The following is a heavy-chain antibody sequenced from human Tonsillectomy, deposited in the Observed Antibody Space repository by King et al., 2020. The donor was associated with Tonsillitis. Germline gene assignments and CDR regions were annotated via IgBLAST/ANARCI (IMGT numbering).Heavy chain of an antibody. Sequence: QLQESGPGLVKPSETLSLTCTVSGDSISSYSWSWIRQPAGKGLEWIGRLSNSGTTNYNPSLKSRATMSVDTSKKHFSLKLSSVTAADTAVYYCARCADNSGAHFDYWGQGMVTVSS. CDR2: LSNSGTT. J-gene: IGHJ4*02. V-gene: IGHV4-4*07. CDR3: ARCADNSGAHFDY. D-gene: IGHD6-19*01. CDR1: GDSISSYS.